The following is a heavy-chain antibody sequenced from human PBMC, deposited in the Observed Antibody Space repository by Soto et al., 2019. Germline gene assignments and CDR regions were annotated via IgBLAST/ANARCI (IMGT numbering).Heavy chain of an antibody. CDR3: ERDERVAQQLVLFFAFDI. V-gene: IGHV3-20*04. CDR1: GFTFGDYG. J-gene: IGHJ3*02. Sequence: GGSLRLSCAASGFTFGDYGMSWVRQAPGKGLEWVSGINWNGGSTGYADSVKGRFTISRDNAKNSLYLQMNSLRAEDTDLYYCERDERVAQQLVLFFAFDIWGQGTMVTVSS. CDR2: INWNGGST. D-gene: IGHD6-13*01.